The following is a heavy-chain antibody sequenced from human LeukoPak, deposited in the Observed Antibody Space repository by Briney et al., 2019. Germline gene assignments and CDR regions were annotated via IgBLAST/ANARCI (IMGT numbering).Heavy chain of an antibody. CDR3: ARGGSYWDS. J-gene: IGHJ4*02. CDR2: IYFSGRT. V-gene: IGHV4-39*07. Sequence: SETLSLTCTVPGGSIRITSYYWGWIRQSPGREPEWIGSIYFSGRTHYNPSLESRVTISVDTSNNQFSLRLNSVTAADTAVYYCARGGSYWDSWGQGTLVTVSS. D-gene: IGHD3-10*01. CDR1: GGSIRITSYY.